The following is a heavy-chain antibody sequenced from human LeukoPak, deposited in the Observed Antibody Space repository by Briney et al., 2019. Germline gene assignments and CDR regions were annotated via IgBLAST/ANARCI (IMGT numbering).Heavy chain of an antibody. J-gene: IGHJ4*02. CDR2: ISFDGNNK. CDR1: GFTFSIYS. CDR3: AKGRDGYSHAGDF. Sequence: GGSLRISCAASGFTFSIYSMNWVRQAPGKGLEWVAVISFDGNNKYYADSVKGRFTISRDNPKNTVYLQMNSLRAEDTALYYCAKGRDGYSHAGDFWGQGALVTVSS. V-gene: IGHV3-30*18. D-gene: IGHD5-24*01.